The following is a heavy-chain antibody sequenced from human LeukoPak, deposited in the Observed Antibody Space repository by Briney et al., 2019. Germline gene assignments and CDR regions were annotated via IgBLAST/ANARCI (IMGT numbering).Heavy chain of an antibody. CDR2: IYTSGST. Sequence: SETLSLTCTVSGGSISSYYWSWIRQPAGKGLEWIGRIYTSGSTNYNPSLKSRVTMSVDTSKNQFSLKLSSVTAADTAVYYCARDRQDWGYWYFDLWGRGTLVTVSS. D-gene: IGHD3/OR15-3a*01. V-gene: IGHV4-4*07. J-gene: IGHJ2*01. CDR1: GGSISSYY. CDR3: ARDRQDWGYWYFDL.